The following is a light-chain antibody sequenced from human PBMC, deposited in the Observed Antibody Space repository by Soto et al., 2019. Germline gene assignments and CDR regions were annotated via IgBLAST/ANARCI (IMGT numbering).Light chain of an antibody. CDR2: KVS. Sequence: DVVMTQSPLSLPVTLGQPASISCRSGQSLLHSDGNTYLNWFHQRPGQSPRRLMYKVSNRDPGGPDRFSGSASGSDFTLEISRVEAADVGIYYCMQGTHWPPYTFGQGTKLEIK. CDR3: MQGTHWPPYT. CDR1: QSLLHSDGNTY. V-gene: IGKV2-30*02. J-gene: IGKJ2*01.